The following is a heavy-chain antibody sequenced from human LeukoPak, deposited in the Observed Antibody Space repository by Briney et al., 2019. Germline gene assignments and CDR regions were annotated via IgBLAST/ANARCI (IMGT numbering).Heavy chain of an antibody. J-gene: IGHJ4*02. CDR2: IYYSGST. CDR3: ARFAPGQWLVDY. D-gene: IGHD6-19*01. V-gene: IGHV4-59*01. CDR1: GGSISSYY. Sequence: PSETLCLTCTVSGGSISSYYWSWIRQPPGKGLEWIGYIYYSGSTNYNPSLKSRVTISVDTSKNQFSLKLSSVTAADTAVYYCARFAPGQWLVDYWGQGTLVTVSS.